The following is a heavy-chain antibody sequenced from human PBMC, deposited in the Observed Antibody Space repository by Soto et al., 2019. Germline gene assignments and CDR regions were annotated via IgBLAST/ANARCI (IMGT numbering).Heavy chain of an antibody. CDR2: ISGFNGDT. CDR1: GCTFSTYG. CDR3: ARDVDVLTAPPGDY. Sequence: AAVKVSCKASGCTFSTYGISWVRQAPGQGLEWLGGISGFNGDTNYAQKFQGRVSMTTDTSTTTVYLEVRSLNPDDSAMYYCARDVDVLTAPPGDYWGQGTLVTVSS. J-gene: IGHJ4*02. D-gene: IGHD2-21*02. V-gene: IGHV1-18*04.